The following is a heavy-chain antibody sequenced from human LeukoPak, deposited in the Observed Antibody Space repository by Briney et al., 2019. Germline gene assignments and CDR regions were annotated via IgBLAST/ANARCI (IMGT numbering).Heavy chain of an antibody. J-gene: IGHJ4*02. CDR1: GGSISSYY. Sequence: SETLSLTCTVSGGSISSYYWRWIRQPPGKGLEWIGYIYSSGSTNYSPSLKSRVTISVATSKNQFSLKLSSVTAADTAVYYCARRVAQGYFDYWGRGTLVTVS. CDR2: IYSSGST. CDR3: ARRVAQGYFDY. V-gene: IGHV4-59*08.